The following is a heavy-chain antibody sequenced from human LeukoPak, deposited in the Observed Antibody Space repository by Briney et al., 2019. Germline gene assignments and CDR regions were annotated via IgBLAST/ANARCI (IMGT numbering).Heavy chain of an antibody. Sequence: LETLSLTCAVYGGSFSGYYWSWIRQPPGKGLEWIGEINHSGSTNYNPSLKSRVTISVDTSKNQFSLKLSSVTAADTAVYYCAREASSQNWFDPWGQGTLVTVSS. CDR3: AREASSQNWFDP. CDR1: GGSFSGYY. D-gene: IGHD2-2*01. J-gene: IGHJ5*02. CDR2: INHSGST. V-gene: IGHV4-34*01.